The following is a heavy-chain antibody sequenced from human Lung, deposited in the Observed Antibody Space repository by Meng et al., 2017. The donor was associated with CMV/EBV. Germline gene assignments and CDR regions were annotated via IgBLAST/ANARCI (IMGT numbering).Heavy chain of an antibody. CDR1: GFNLNTHS. V-gene: IGHV3-30*09. CDR2: FSSDITNP. Sequence: GGSLRLXCVASGFNLNTHSGHWVRQAPGKGLEWLAVFSSDITNPYYADSVRGRFAVSRDDFRKSLYLQMNDLTPEDTAVYYCATSRLQLYAVDLWGQGTVVTVSS. D-gene: IGHD2-2*01. J-gene: IGHJ3*01. CDR3: ATSRLQLYAVDL.